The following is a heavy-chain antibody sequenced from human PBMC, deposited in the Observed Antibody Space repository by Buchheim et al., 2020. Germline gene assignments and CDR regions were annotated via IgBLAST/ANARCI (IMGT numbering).Heavy chain of an antibody. D-gene: IGHD3-3*01. V-gene: IGHV3-48*01. CDR3: ARGPGYDFWSGAYYYMDV. Sequence: EVQLVESGGGLVQPGGSLRLSCAASGFTFSSYSMNWVRQAPGKGLEWVPYISSSSSTIYYADSVKGRFTISRDNAKNSLYLQMNSLRAEDTAVYYCARGPGYDFWSGAYYYMDVWGKGTT. J-gene: IGHJ6*03. CDR1: GFTFSSYS. CDR2: ISSSSSTI.